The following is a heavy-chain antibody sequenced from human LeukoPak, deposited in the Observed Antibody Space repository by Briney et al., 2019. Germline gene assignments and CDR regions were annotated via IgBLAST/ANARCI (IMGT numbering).Heavy chain of an antibody. V-gene: IGHV1-46*01. CDR3: ARADDNGEYYFDY. Sequence: ASVKVSCKASGYTFTSYYMHWVRQAPGQGLEWMGVINPSGGSTSYAQNFQGRVTMTGDMSTSTVYMDPSSLRSEDTAVYYCARADDNGEYYFDYWGQGTLVTVSS. CDR2: INPSGGST. J-gene: IGHJ4*02. CDR1: GYTFTSYY. D-gene: IGHD3-10*01.